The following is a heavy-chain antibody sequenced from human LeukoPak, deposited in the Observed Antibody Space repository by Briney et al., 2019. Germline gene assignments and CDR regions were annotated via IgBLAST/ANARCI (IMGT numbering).Heavy chain of an antibody. CDR2: MNPNSGNT. CDR3: AREHTGYSSGYPGDY. D-gene: IGHD3-22*01. V-gene: IGHV1-8*01. J-gene: IGHJ4*02. Sequence: ASVKVSCKASGYTFASYDINWVRQATGQGLEWMGWMNPNSGNTGYAQKFQGRVTMTRDTSTSTVYMELSSLRSEDTAVYYCAREHTGYSSGYPGDYWGQGTLVTVSS. CDR1: GYTFASYD.